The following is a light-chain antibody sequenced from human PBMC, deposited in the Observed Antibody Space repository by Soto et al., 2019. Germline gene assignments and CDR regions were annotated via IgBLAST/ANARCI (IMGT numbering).Light chain of an antibody. Sequence: EIVLTQSPATLSVSPGGGATLSCRASQSVSSHLAWYQQKPGQGPRLLIYDASTRATGIPARFSGSGSGTEFTLTISSLQSEDFGVYYGQHYDVWPLTFGQGTKVEIK. CDR3: QHYDVWPLT. V-gene: IGKV3-15*01. CDR2: DAS. CDR1: QSVSSH. J-gene: IGKJ1*01.